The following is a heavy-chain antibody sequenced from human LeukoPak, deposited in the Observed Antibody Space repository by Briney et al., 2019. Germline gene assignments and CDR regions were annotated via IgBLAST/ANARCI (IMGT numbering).Heavy chain of an antibody. J-gene: IGHJ5*02. Sequence: SETLSLTCTVSGGSISSYYWSWIRQPPGKGLEWIGYIYYSGSTNYNPSLRSRVTISVDTSKNQFSLKLSSVTAADTAVYYCASSMVRGGGFDPWGQGTLVTVSS. CDR3: ASSMVRGGGFDP. V-gene: IGHV4-59*01. CDR1: GGSISSYY. CDR2: IYYSGST. D-gene: IGHD3-10*01.